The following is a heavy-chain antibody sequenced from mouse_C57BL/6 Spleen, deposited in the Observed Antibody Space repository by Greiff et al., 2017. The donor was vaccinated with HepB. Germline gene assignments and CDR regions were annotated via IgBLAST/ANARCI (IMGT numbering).Heavy chain of an antibody. CDR1: GYAFSSSW. J-gene: IGHJ1*03. Sequence: VMLVESGPELVKPGASVKISCKASGYAFSSSWMNWVKQRPGKGLEWIGRIYPGDGDTNYNGKFKGKATLTADKSSSTAYMQLSSLTSEDSAVYFCARGLLRSRGYFDVWGTGTTVTVSS. D-gene: IGHD1-1*01. CDR2: IYPGDGDT. V-gene: IGHV1-82*01. CDR3: ARGLLRSRGYFDV.